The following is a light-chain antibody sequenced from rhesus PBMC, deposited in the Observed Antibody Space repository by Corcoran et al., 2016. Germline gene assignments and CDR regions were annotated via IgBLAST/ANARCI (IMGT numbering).Light chain of an antibody. Sequence: DIQMTQSPSSLSASVGDRVTITCRASENVNNYLNWYQQKPGKAPKLLIYKASTLQSGVPSRVSGSGAGIDYTFTISSLQPEDVATYYCQHGYGTPFTFGPGTKLDIK. J-gene: IGKJ3*01. CDR2: KAS. CDR3: QHGYGTPFT. V-gene: IGKV1-74*01. CDR1: ENVNNY.